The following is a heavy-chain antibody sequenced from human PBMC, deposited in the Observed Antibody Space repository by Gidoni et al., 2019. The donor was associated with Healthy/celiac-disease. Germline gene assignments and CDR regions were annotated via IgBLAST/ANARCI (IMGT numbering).Heavy chain of an antibody. Sequence: EVQLVESGGGLVQPGRALRLSCAAAGCTFDDYAMHWVRPAPGKGLEWVSGISWTSGSIGYADSVKGRFTISRDNAKNSLYLQMNSLRAEDTALYYCAKEGDGSYWYAFDIWGQGTMVTVSS. V-gene: IGHV3-9*01. CDR2: ISWTSGSI. D-gene: IGHD1-26*01. CDR1: GCTFDDYA. CDR3: AKEGDGSYWYAFDI. J-gene: IGHJ3*02.